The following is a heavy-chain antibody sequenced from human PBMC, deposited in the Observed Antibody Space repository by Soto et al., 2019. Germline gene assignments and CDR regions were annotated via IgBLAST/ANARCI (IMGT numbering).Heavy chain of an antibody. Sequence: GGSLRLSCAASGFTFSSYAMSWVRQAPGKGLERVSAISGSGGSTYYADSVKGRFTISRDNSKNTLYLQMNSLRAEDTAVYYCAKRGGYGPDYYYYGMDVWGQGTTVTVSS. J-gene: IGHJ6*02. V-gene: IGHV3-23*01. CDR3: AKRGGYGPDYYYYGMDV. D-gene: IGHD5-18*01. CDR2: ISGSGGST. CDR1: GFTFSSYA.